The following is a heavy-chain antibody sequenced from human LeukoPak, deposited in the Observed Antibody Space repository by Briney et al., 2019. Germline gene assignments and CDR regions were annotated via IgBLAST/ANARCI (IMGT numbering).Heavy chain of an antibody. D-gene: IGHD2-15*01. CDR1: GFPFGSYP. V-gene: IGHV3-23*01. CDR3: AKSRIVDHRGYFDY. J-gene: IGHJ4*02. Sequence: GGSLRLSCVASGFPFGSYPMTWVRQSPVKGLEWVSTIGTTDDTYYADSVKGRFTISRDNYKETLYLKMHSLGAEDTAIYYCAKSRIVDHRGYFDYWGQGTLITVSS. CDR2: IGTTDDT.